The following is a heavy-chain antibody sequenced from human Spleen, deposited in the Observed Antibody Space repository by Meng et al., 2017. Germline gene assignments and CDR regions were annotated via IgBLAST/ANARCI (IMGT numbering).Heavy chain of an antibody. CDR2: IIPIFGTA. J-gene: IGHJ3*02. V-gene: IGHV1-69*05. CDR3: ARESPYCGGDCYPFDI. D-gene: IGHD2-21*02. CDR1: GGTFSSYA. Sequence: QVPVVQSGAEAKKPGSSVKVSCKASGGTFSSYAISWVRQAPGQGLEWMGGIIPIFGTANYAQKFQGRVTITTDESTSTAYMELSSLRSEDTAVYYCARESPYCGGDCYPFDIWGQGTMVTVSS.